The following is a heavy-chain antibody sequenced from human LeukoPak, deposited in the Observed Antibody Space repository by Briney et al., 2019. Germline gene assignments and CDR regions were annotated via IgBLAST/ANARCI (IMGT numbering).Heavy chain of an antibody. CDR2: IIPIFGTA. CDR1: GGTFSSYA. D-gene: IGHD3-22*01. CDR3: AKGGTEGVVVPSWRY. J-gene: IGHJ4*02. Sequence: SVKVSCKASGGTFSSYAISWVRQAPGQGLEWMGRIIPIFGTANYAQKFQGRVTITTDESTSTAYMELSSLRSEDTAVYYCAKGGTEGVVVPSWRYWGQGTLVTVSS. V-gene: IGHV1-69*05.